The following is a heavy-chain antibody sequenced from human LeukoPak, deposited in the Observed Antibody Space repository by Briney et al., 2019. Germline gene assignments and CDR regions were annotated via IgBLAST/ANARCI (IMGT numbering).Heavy chain of an antibody. CDR3: ATVETGYYVNR. CDR2: ISGSGGST. D-gene: IGHD3-3*01. J-gene: IGHJ5*02. CDR1: GFTFSSYA. V-gene: IGHV3-23*01. Sequence: GGSLRLSCAASGFTFSSYAMSWVRQAPGKGLEWVSAISGSGGSTYYADSVKGRFTISRDNSKNTLYLQMNSLRAEDTAVYYCATVETGYYVNRWGQGTLVTVSS.